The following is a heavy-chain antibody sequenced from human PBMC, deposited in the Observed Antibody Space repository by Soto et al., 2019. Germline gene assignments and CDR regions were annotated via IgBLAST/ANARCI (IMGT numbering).Heavy chain of an antibody. CDR1: GVSISSHDW. CDR2: SHQSGNT. CDR3: ATRDTGRVD. D-gene: IGHD5-18*01. J-gene: IGHJ4*02. Sequence: SETLSLTCAVSGVSISSHDWWTWVRQPPGKGLEWIGESHQSGNTNYNSSLESRVTISLDKSKNQFSLQLSSVTVADTAVDYCATRDTGRVDWGKGSLVTVAS. V-gene: IGHV4-4*02.